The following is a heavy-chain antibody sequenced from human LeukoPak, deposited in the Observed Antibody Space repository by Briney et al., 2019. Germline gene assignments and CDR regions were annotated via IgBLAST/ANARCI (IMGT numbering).Heavy chain of an antibody. CDR1: GFTFSSYW. J-gene: IGHJ5*02. CDR3: ARKVAAAGTTFDP. D-gene: IGHD6-13*01. Sequence: GGSLRLSCAASGFTFSSYWMHWVRHAPGKGLVWVSRINSVGSSTSYADSVKGRFTSSRDNDNNTLYLQMNSLRAEDTAVYYSARKVAAAGTTFDPWGQGTLVTVSS. V-gene: IGHV3-74*01. CDR2: INSVGSST.